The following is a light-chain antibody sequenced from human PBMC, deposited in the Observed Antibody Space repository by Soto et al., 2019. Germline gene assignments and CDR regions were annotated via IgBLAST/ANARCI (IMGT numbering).Light chain of an antibody. Sequence: DIQMTQSPSSLSASVGDRVTITCRASQSISSYLNWYQQKPGKAPKLLIYAASSLQSGVPSRFSGSGSGTDFTLTISSMQPADFATYYCQQSYRTPVAFGQGTKVEIK. CDR1: QSISSY. J-gene: IGKJ1*01. CDR3: QQSYRTPVA. CDR2: AAS. V-gene: IGKV1-39*01.